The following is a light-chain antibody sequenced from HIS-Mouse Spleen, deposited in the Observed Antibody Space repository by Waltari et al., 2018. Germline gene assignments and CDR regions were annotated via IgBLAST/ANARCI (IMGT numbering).Light chain of an antibody. V-gene: IGLV2-14*03. CDR1: SSHVGGYNY. CDR2: DVS. J-gene: IGLJ1*01. CDR3: SSYTSSSTYV. Sequence: QSALTQPASVSGSPGQSITISCAGTSSHVGGYNYVSWYQQHPGKAPTLMIYDVSNRPAGVSNRFSGSKSGNTASLTISGLQAEDEADYYCSSYTSSSTYVFGTGTKVTVL.